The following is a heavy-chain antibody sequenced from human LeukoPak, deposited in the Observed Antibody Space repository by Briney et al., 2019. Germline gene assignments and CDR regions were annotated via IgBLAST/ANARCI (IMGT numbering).Heavy chain of an antibody. J-gene: IGHJ6*03. D-gene: IGHD2-2*02. CDR2: IYTSGST. CDR3: AREFADIVVVPAAIDYYYMDV. CDR1: GGSISSSSYY. V-gene: IGHV4-61*02. Sequence: SETLSLTCTVSGGSISSSSYYWSWIRQPAGKGLEWIGRIYTSGSTNYNPSLKSRVTMSVDTSKNQFSLKLSSVTAADTAVYYCAREFADIVVVPAAIDYYYMDVWGKGTTVTVSS.